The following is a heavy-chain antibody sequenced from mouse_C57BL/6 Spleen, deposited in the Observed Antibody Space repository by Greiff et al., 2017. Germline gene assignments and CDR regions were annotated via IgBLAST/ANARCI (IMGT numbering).Heavy chain of an antibody. J-gene: IGHJ2*01. V-gene: IGHV1-52*01. D-gene: IGHD2-2*01. CDR3: ARGGYDARGD. Sequence: QVQLQQPGAELVRPGSSVKLSCKASGYTFTSYWMHWVKQRPIQGLEWIGNIDPSDSETHYTQKFKDKATLTVDKSSSTAYLQLSSLASEDSAVYYCARGGYDARGDWGQGTPLTVS. CDR2: IDPSDSET. CDR1: GYTFTSYW.